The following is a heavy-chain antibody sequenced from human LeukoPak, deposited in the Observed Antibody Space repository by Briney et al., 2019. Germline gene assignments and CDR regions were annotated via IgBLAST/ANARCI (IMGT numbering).Heavy chain of an antibody. CDR3: AMDSYGPDDY. CDR1: GFTFSNYG. D-gene: IGHD5-18*01. J-gene: IGHJ4*02. Sequence: GGSLRLSCAASGFTFSNYGMHWVRQAPGKGLEWVAFIRYDGSNKYYADSVKGRFTISRDNTKNSVYLQMNSLRGEDTGVYYCAMDSYGPDDYWGQGTLVTVSS. CDR2: IRYDGSNK. V-gene: IGHV3-30*02.